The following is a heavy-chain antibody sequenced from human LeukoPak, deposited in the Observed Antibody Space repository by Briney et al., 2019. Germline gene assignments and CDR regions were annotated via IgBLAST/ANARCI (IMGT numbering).Heavy chain of an antibody. V-gene: IGHV3-23*01. J-gene: IGHJ4*02. CDR1: GFRFSSYP. CDR3: AKDQASGFYSGYDFDY. CDR2: ISSSGGST. D-gene: IGHD5-12*01. Sequence: GGSLRLSCTPSGFRFSSYPMSWVRQAPGKGLEWVSSISSSGGSTYYADSVKGRFTISRDNSKNTLYLQMNSLRAEDTAVYYCAKDQASGFYSGYDFDYWGQGTLVTVSS.